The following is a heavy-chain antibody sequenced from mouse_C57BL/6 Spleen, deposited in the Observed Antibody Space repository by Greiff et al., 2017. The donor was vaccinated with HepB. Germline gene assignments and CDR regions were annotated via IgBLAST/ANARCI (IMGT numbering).Heavy chain of an antibody. CDR3: ARDGVGGRLFDY. Sequence: EVNVVESEGGLVQPGSSMKLSCTASGFTFSDYYMAWVRQVPEKGLEWVANINYDGSSTYYLDSLKSRFIISRDNAKNILYLQMSSLKSEDTATYYCARDGVGGRLFDYWGQGTTLTVSS. D-gene: IGHD3-3*01. CDR2: INYDGSST. CDR1: GFTFSDYY. J-gene: IGHJ2*01. V-gene: IGHV5-16*01.